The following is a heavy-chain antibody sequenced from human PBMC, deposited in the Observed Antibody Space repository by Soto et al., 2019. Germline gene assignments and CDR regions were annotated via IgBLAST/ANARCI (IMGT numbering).Heavy chain of an antibody. V-gene: IGHV3-30*18. J-gene: IGHJ6*02. CDR3: AKSGGGGYYYYGMDV. Sequence: QVQLVESGGGVVQPGRSLRLSCAASGFTFSSYGMHWVRQAPGKGLEWVAVISYDGSNKYYADSVKGRFTISRDNSKNTLYRQMNSLRAEDTAVYYCAKSGGGGYYYYGMDVWCQGTTVTVSS. CDR2: ISYDGSNK. D-gene: IGHD3-16*01. CDR1: GFTFSSYG.